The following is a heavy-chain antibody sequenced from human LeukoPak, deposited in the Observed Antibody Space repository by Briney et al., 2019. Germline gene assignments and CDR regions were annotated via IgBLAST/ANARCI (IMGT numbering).Heavy chain of an antibody. J-gene: IGHJ6*02. V-gene: IGHV4-39*01. CDR3: ARARPQQSYYYGMDV. D-gene: IGHD1-1*01. CDR2: IHYSGST. Sequence: SETLSLTCIVPGGSISSSNYYWGWIRQPPGEGLEWIGSIHYSGSTYYNTSLKSRVTISVDKSENQFSLKLSSVTAADTAVYYCARARPQQSYYYGMDVWGQGTTVTVSS. CDR1: GGSISSSNYY.